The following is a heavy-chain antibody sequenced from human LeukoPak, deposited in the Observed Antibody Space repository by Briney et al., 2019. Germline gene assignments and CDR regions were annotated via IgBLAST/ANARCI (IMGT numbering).Heavy chain of an antibody. CDR2: IYTSGST. Sequence: SETLSLTCTVSGGSISSGSYYWSWIRQPAGKGLEWIGRIYTSGSTNYNPSLKSRVTISVDTSKNQFSLKLSSVTAADTAVYYCARGWGVIDYWGQGTLVTVSS. D-gene: IGHD3-10*01. CDR1: GGSISSGSYY. V-gene: IGHV4-61*02. J-gene: IGHJ4*02. CDR3: ARGWGVIDY.